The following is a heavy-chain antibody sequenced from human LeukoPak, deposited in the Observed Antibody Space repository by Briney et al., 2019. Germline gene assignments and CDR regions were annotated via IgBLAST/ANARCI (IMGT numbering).Heavy chain of an antibody. CDR2: IYTSGST. J-gene: IGHJ4*02. CDR1: GGSISSGSYY. D-gene: IGHD4-23*01. CDR3: ARAMVVTHGPFFDY. V-gene: IGHV4-61*02. Sequence: SQTLSLTCTVSGGSISSGSYYWSWIRRPAGKGLEWIGRIYTSGSTNYNPSLKSRVTISVDTSKNQFSLKLSSVTAADTAVYYCARAMVVTHGPFFDYWGQGTLVTVSS.